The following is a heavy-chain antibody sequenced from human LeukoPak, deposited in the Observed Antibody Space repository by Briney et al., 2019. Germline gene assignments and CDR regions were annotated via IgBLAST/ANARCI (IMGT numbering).Heavy chain of an antibody. CDR3: ARSQRITIFGVASSRELDY. CDR2: INPNSGGT. J-gene: IGHJ4*02. CDR1: GYTFTGYY. V-gene: IGHV1-2*02. D-gene: IGHD3-3*01. Sequence: SVNVSCKASGYTFTGYYMHWVRQAPGQGLEWMGWINPNSGGTNYAQKFQGRVTMTRDTSISTAYMELSRLRSDDTAVYYCARSQRITIFGVASSRELDYWGQGTLVTVSS.